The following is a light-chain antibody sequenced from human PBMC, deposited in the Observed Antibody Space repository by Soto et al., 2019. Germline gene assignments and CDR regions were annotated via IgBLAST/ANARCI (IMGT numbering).Light chain of an antibody. CDR2: SNN. J-gene: IGLJ1*01. Sequence: VQTQPPSASEITGQRVTIYCTTKNKTIGSNTVNWYQQLPGTAPKPLIYSNNQRPSGVPDRFSGSKSGTSASLAISGLQSEDEADYYCAAWDDSLNGYVFGTGTKVTVL. CDR3: AAWDDSLNGYV. CDR1: NKTIGSNT. V-gene: IGLV1-44*01.